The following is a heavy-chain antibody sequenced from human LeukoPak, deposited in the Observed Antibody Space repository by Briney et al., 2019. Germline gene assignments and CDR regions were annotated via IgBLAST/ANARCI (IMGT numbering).Heavy chain of an antibody. CDR3: ARVGVRGGGLNY. J-gene: IGHJ4*02. CDR2: ISYDGSNK. D-gene: IGHD3-10*01. Sequence: GRSLRLSCAASGFTFSSYAMHSVRQAPGKGLEWVAVISYDGSNKYYADSVKGRFTISRDNSKNTLYLQMNSLRAEDTAVYYCARVGVRGGGLNYWGQGTLVTVSS. CDR1: GFTFSSYA. V-gene: IGHV3-30-3*01.